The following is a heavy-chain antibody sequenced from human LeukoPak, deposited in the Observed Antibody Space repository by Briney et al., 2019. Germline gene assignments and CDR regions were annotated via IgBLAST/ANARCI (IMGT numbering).Heavy chain of an antibody. D-gene: IGHD3-22*01. CDR2: INPSGGST. J-gene: IGHJ4*02. CDR3: ASEAPNYDTPGYFDY. V-gene: IGHV1-46*03. CDR1: GYTFTSYY. Sequence: ASVKVSCKASGYTFTSYYMHWVRQAPGQGLEWMGIINPSGGSTSYAQKFQGRVTMTRDTSTSTVSMELSSLRSEDTAVYYCASEAPNYDTPGYFDYWGQGTLVTVSS.